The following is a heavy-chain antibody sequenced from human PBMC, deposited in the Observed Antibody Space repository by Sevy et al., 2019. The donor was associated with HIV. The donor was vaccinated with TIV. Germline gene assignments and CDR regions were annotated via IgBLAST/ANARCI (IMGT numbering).Heavy chain of an antibody. J-gene: IGHJ4*02. CDR3: TRVPGDGYNSPSFDY. Sequence: GGSLRLSCAASGFTLSDYYMSWIRQAPGKGLEWVSYISGNDDTKYYADSVKGRFTISRDNAKNTLYLQMNSLRAGDMGAYYCTRVPGDGYNSPSFDYWGRGTLVTVSS. CDR2: ISGNDDTK. CDR1: GFTLSDYY. V-gene: IGHV3-11*04. D-gene: IGHD5-12*01.